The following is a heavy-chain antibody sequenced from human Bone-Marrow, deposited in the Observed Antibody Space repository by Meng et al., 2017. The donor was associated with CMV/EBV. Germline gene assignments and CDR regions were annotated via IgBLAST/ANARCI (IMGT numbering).Heavy chain of an antibody. J-gene: IGHJ6*02. Sequence: ASVKVSCKASGVTFNTYFINWVRQAPGQGLEWLGWIAVYNGDTNYAQSLQGRVTMTADTSTTTAYMQLTSLRPDDTDVYYCARDLLEWLTTYYYYYGMDVWGQGTTVTVSS. D-gene: IGHD3-3*01. CDR2: IAVYNGDT. V-gene: IGHV1-18*01. CDR3: ARDLLEWLTTYYYYYGMDV. CDR1: GVTFNTYF.